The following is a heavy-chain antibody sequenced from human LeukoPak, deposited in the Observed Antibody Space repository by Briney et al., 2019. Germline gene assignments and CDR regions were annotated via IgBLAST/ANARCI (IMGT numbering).Heavy chain of an antibody. V-gene: IGHV4-38-2*02. J-gene: IGHJ3*02. Sequence: PSETLSLTCTVSGYSISSGCYWGWIRQPPGKGLEWIGSIYHSGSTYFNPSLKSRITISVDTSKNQFSLKLNSVTAADTAVYSCARVGYSGALIGAFDIWGQGTMVTVSS. CDR2: IYHSGST. CDR1: GYSISSGCY. CDR3: ARVGYSGALIGAFDI. D-gene: IGHD1-26*01.